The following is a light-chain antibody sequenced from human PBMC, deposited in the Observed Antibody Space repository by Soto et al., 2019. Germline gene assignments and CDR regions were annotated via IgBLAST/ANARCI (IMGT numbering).Light chain of an antibody. V-gene: IGKV1-39*01. J-gene: IGKJ5*01. CDR2: AAS. CDR1: QSISSY. Sequence: DIQMTQSPSSLFASVGDRVTITCRASQSISSYLNWYQQKPGKAPKLLIYAASSLQSGVPSRLSGSGSGTEFTLTISSLQPGDFATYYCQQSETYPLTFGQGTRLEIK. CDR3: QQSETYPLT.